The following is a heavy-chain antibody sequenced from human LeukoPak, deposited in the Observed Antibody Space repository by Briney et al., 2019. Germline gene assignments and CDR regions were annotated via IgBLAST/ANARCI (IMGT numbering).Heavy chain of an antibody. CDR1: GFTFSSYA. CDR3: AKEVEYYYGSLGWFDP. V-gene: IGHV3-23*01. J-gene: IGHJ5*02. D-gene: IGHD3-10*01. Sequence: GGSLRLSCAASGFTFSSYAMSWVRQAPGKGLEWVSAISGSGGSTYYADSVKSRFTISRDNSKNTLYLQMNSLRAEDTAVYYCAKEVEYYYGSLGWFDPWGQGTLVTVSS. CDR2: ISGSGGST.